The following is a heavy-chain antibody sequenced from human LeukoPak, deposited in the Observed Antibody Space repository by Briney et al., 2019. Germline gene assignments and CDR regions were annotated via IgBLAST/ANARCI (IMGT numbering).Heavy chain of an antibody. CDR1: GGSISSGGYY. Sequence: SETLSLTCTVSGGSISSGGYYWSWIRQHPGKGLEWIGYIYYSGSTYYNPSLKSRVTISVDTSRNQFSLKLSSVTAADTAVYYCARGGVDTAMVDYWGQGTLVTVSS. CDR2: IYYSGST. V-gene: IGHV4-31*03. D-gene: IGHD5-18*01. J-gene: IGHJ4*02. CDR3: ARGGVDTAMVDY.